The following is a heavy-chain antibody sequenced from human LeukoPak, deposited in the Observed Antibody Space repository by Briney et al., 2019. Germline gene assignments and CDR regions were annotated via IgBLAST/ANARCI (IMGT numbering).Heavy chain of an antibody. Sequence: GGSLRLSCAASGFTFSSYAMHWVRQAPGKGLEWVALISFDGSNKYYADSVKGRFTASRDNSKNTLYLHMNSLRAEDTALYYCAKVGDSWDFDYWGQGTLVTVSS. V-gene: IGHV3-30*18. CDR2: ISFDGSNK. D-gene: IGHD2-15*01. CDR1: GFTFSSYA. CDR3: AKVGDSWDFDY. J-gene: IGHJ4*02.